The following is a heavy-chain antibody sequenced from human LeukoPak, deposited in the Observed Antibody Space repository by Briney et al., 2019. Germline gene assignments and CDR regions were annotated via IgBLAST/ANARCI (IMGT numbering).Heavy chain of an antibody. V-gene: IGHV4-61*02. CDR3: AREGSRRLYMDV. CDR1: GGSISSGSYY. Sequence: SETLSLTCTVSGGSISSGSYYWSWIRQPAGKGLEWIGRIYTSGSTNYNPSLKSRVTISVDTSKHHFSLSLTSVTAADTAVYYCAREGSRRLYMDVWGRGTTVTVSS. J-gene: IGHJ6*03. CDR2: IYTSGST. D-gene: IGHD6-25*01.